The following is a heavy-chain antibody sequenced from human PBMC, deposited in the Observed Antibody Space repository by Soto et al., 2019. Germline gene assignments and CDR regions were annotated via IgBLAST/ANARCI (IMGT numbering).Heavy chain of an antibody. CDR2: IYPGDSDT. CDR1: GYSFTSYW. V-gene: IGHV5-51*01. CDR3: ARRRYYYDSSGYSAVAAFDI. Sequence: VESLTISCKVSGYSFTSYWIVWVLQMPGKGLECMGIIYPGDSDTRYSPSFQGQVTISADKSISTAYLQWSSLKASDTAMYYCARRRYYYDSSGYSAVAAFDIWGQGTMVTVSS. D-gene: IGHD3-22*01. J-gene: IGHJ3*02.